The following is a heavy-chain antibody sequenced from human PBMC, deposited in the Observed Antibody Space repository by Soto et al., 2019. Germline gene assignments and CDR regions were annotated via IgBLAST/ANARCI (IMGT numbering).Heavy chain of an antibody. CDR3: ARRYGDCFDY. D-gene: IGHD4-17*01. CDR1: GGSISSYY. Sequence: QVQLQESGPGLVKPSETLSLTCTVSGGSISSYYWSWIRQPPGKGLEWIGYIYYNGRTNYNPSLKSRVTISVDTSKNQFSLKLSSVTAADTAVYYCARRYGDCFDYWGQGTLVTVSS. V-gene: IGHV4-59*08. CDR2: IYYNGRT. J-gene: IGHJ4*02.